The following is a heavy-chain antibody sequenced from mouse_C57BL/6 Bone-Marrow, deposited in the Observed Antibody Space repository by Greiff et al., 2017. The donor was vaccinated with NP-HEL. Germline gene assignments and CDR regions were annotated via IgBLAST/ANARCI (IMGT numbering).Heavy chain of an antibody. CDR1: GYTFTSYW. CDR3: ARNSLAWFAY. V-gene: IGHV1-64*01. D-gene: IGHD6-2*01. CDR2: IHPNSGST. J-gene: IGHJ3*01. Sequence: QVQLQQPGAELVKPGASVKLSCKASGYTFTSYWMHWVKQRPGQGLERIGMIHPNSGSTNYNEKFKSKATLTVDKSSSTAYMQLSSLTSEDSAVYYCARNSLAWFAYWGQGTLVTVSA.